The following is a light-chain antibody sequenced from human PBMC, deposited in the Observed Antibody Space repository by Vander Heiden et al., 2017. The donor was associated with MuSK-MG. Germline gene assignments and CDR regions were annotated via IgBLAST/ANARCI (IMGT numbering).Light chain of an antibody. J-gene: IGKJ4*01. CDR3: QQCDSTPLT. CDR2: AAS. V-gene: IGKV1-39*01. CDR1: QSISSF. Sequence: DMQISESPASLSASVGDRVTITCRASQSISSFLNWYQHKPGKAPRLLIYAASTLQSGIPSRFSGSGSGTDFTLTISCLQPEDFATYYCQQCDSTPLTFGGGTKVEIK.